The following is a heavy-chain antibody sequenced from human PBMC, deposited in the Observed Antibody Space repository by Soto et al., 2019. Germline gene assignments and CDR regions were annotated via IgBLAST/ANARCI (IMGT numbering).Heavy chain of an antibody. J-gene: IGHJ4*02. D-gene: IGHD3-16*01. CDR3: AADFILGGGFDLSGSGY. CDR2: IVVGSGNT. Sequence: GASVKVSCKASGFTFTSSAVQWVRQARGQRLEWIGWIVVGSGNTNYAQKFQERVTITRDMSTSTAYMELSSLRSEDTAVYYCAADFILGGGFDLSGSGYWGQGTLVTVSS. V-gene: IGHV1-58*01. CDR1: GFTFTSSA.